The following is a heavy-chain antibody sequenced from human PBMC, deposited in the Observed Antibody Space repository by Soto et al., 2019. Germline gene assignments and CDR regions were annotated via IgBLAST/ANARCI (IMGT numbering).Heavy chain of an antibody. D-gene: IGHD6-13*01. CDR2: IYHSGST. Sequence: SETLSLTCAVSGGSISSGGYSWSWIRQPPGKGLEWIGYIYHSGSTYYNPSLKSRVTISVDTSKNQFSLKLNSVTAADTAVYYCARDPSIAYFYGMDVWGQGTTVTVSS. V-gene: IGHV4-30-2*05. CDR3: ARDPSIAYFYGMDV. CDR1: GGSISSGGYS. J-gene: IGHJ6*02.